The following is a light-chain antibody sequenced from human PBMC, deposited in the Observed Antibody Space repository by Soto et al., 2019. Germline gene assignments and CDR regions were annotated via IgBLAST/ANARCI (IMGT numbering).Light chain of an antibody. Sequence: AIRMTQSPSSFSASTGDRVTITCRASQGISSYLAWYQQKPGKAPKLLIYAASTLQSGVPSRFSGSGSGTDFSLTISCLQSEDIATYYCLQDYNYPWTFGQGTKVDIK. CDR1: QGISSY. CDR3: LQDYNYPWT. J-gene: IGKJ1*01. V-gene: IGKV1-8*01. CDR2: AAS.